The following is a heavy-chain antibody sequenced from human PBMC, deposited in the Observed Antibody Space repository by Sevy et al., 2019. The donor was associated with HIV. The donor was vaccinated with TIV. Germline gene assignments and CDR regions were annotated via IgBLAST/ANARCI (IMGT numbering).Heavy chain of an antibody. Sequence: GGSLRLSCAASGFTVSSNYMSWVRQAPGKGLEWVSLIYSGGSTFYANFVKGRFTISRDNSKNTVYLQMNSLRAEDTAVYYCSSGNNWGQGTLVTVSS. CDR3: SSGNN. D-gene: IGHD1-26*01. CDR2: IYSGGST. J-gene: IGHJ4*02. V-gene: IGHV3-53*01. CDR1: GFTVSSNY.